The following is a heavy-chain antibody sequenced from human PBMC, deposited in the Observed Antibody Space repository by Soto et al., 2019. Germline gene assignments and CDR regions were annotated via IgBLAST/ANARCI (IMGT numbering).Heavy chain of an antibody. D-gene: IGHD3-9*01. Sequence: QVQLVESGGGLVKPGGSLRLSCAASGFTFSDYYMTWIRQAPGKGLEWVSYITTSGSNIYYADSVKGRFTISRDNAKNSLYLQMNSLRAEDTAVYYCAGDPPTDWGMDVWGQGTTVTVSS. CDR1: GFTFSDYY. J-gene: IGHJ6*02. V-gene: IGHV3-11*01. CDR3: AGDPPTDWGMDV. CDR2: ITTSGSNI.